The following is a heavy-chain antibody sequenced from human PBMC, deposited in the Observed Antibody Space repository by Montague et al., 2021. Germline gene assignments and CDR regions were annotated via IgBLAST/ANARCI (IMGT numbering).Heavy chain of an antibody. J-gene: IGHJ5*02. Sequence: SETLSLTCTVSSGSIFHAHWSWVGQPPGKGLEWLGSMFYGGATSNNPSLKSRVTMSIDTSTNQFSLKLSFVTAADTAVHYCAKQDYFVSGTSYKGFDPWGQGILVTVSS. D-gene: IGHD3-10*01. CDR2: MFYGGAT. V-gene: IGHV4-59*08. CDR1: SGSIFHAH. CDR3: AKQDYFVSGTSYKGFDP.